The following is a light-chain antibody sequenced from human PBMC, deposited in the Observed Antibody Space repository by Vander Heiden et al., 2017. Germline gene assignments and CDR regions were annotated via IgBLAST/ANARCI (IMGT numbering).Light chain of an antibody. CDR3: MQALQTPT. V-gene: IGKV2-28*01. CDR2: LGS. Sequence: MTQSPLSLPVTPGEPASISCRSSQSLLHSNGYNYLDWYLQKPGQSPQLLIYLGSNRASGVPDRSSGSGSGTDFTLKISRVEAEDVGVYYCMQALQTPTFGQGTKVEIK. J-gene: IGKJ1*01. CDR1: QSLLHSNGYNY.